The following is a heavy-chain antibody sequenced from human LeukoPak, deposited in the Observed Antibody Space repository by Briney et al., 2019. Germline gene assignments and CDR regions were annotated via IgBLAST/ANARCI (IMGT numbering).Heavy chain of an antibody. CDR3: ARFRGNYYDFWSGYYKPHDY. J-gene: IGHJ4*02. V-gene: IGHV3-7*01. CDR2: IKQDGSEK. CDR1: GFTFSSYW. Sequence: GGSLRPSCAASGFTFSSYWMSWVRQAPGKGLEWVANIKQDGSEKYYVDSVKGRFTISRDNAKNSLYLQMNRLRAEDTAVYYCARFRGNYYDFWSGYYKPHDYWGQGTLVTVSS. D-gene: IGHD3-3*01.